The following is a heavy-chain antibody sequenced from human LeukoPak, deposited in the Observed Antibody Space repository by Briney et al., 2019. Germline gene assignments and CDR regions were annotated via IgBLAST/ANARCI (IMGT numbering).Heavy chain of an antibody. D-gene: IGHD3-16*01. V-gene: IGHV4-61*02. CDR1: GVSISSGSYY. CDR3: ARVNTQGVPSP. J-gene: IGHJ5*02. CDR2: IYTSGST. Sequence: KSSETLSLTCTVSGVSISSGSYYWSWIRQPAGKGLEWIGRIYTSGSTNYNPSLKSRVTISVDTSKNQFSLKLSSVTAADTAVYYCARVNTQGVPSPWGQGILVTVSS.